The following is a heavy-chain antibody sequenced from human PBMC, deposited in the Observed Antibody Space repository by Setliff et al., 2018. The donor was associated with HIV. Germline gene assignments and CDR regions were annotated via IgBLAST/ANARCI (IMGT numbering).Heavy chain of an antibody. CDR2: IRYDDTYK. D-gene: IGHD3-3*01. J-gene: IGHJ4*02. Sequence: PGGSLRLSCATSGFTFSSYAMHWVRQAPGKGLEWVAFIRYDDTYKFYADSLKGRFTISRDNSKNTLFLQVNSLRVEDTAVYYCAKNLYWSPWSPLDYWGQGTQVTVSS. CDR3: AKNLYWSPWSPLDY. V-gene: IGHV3-30*02. CDR1: GFTFSSYA.